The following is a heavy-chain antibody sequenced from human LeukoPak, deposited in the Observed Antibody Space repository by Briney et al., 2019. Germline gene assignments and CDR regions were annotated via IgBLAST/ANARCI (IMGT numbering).Heavy chain of an antibody. D-gene: IGHD3-10*01. CDR3: ARDHYYGSGSYTAFDF. CDR2: ISYDGSNK. Sequence: GGSLRLSCAASGFSFSNYAIHWVRQAPGKGLEWVAVISYDGSNKYYADSVKGRFTISRDNSKNTLCLQVNSLRGEDTAVYYCARDHYYGSGSYTAFDFWGQGTLVTVSS. CDR1: GFSFSNYA. V-gene: IGHV3-30*04. J-gene: IGHJ4*02.